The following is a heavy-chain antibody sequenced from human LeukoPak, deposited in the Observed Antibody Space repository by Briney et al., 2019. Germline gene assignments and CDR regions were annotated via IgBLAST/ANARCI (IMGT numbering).Heavy chain of an antibody. J-gene: IGHJ6*03. CDR1: GGSISSSSYY. V-gene: IGHV4-61*02. CDR2: IYTSGST. CDR3: ARHGHYDFWRELYYYCYYMDV. D-gene: IGHD3-3*01. Sequence: SETLSLTCTVSGGSISSSSYYWGWIRQPAGKGLEWIGRIYTSGSTNYNPSLKSRVTISVDTSKNQFSLKLSSVTAADTAVYYCARHGHYDFWRELYYYCYYMDVWGKGTTVTVSS.